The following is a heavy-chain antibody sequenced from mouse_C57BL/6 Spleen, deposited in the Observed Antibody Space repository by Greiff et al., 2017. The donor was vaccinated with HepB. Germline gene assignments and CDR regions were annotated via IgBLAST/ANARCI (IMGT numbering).Heavy chain of an antibody. J-gene: IGHJ3*01. CDR2: IDPANGNT. D-gene: IGHD1-1*01. Sequence: VQLQQSVAELVRPGASVKLSCTASGFNIKNTYMHWVKQRPEQGLEWIGRIDPANGNTKYAPKFQGKGTITADTASNTAYLQLSSLTSEDTAVCYCGGEGINRVVAPFACWGGGTLVTVSA. CDR1: GFNIKNTY. V-gene: IGHV14-3*01. CDR3: GGEGINRVVAPFAC.